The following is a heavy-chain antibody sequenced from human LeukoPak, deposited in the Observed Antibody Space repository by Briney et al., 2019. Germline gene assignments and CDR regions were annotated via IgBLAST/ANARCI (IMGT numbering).Heavy chain of an antibody. V-gene: IGHV4-34*01. CDR1: GGSFSGYY. CDR3: ARVYYDSSGYYYLIVY. CDR2: INHSGST. D-gene: IGHD3-22*01. J-gene: IGHJ4*02. Sequence: SETLSLTCAVYGGSFSGYYWSWIRQPPGKGLECIGEINHSGSTNYNPSLKSRVTISVDTSKNQFSLKLSSVTAADTAVYYCARVYYDSSGYYYLIVYWGQGTLVTVSS.